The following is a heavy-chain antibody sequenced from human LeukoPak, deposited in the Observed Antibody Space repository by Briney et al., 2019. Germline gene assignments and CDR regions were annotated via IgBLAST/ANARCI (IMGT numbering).Heavy chain of an antibody. CDR3: TREETTVTTFSFDY. D-gene: IGHD4-17*01. V-gene: IGHV3-49*04. CDR2: IRSKAYGGTT. CDR1: GFTYGDYA. Sequence: GGSLRLSCTASGFTYGDYAMSWVRQAPGKGLEWVGFIRSKAYGGTTEYAASVKGRFTISRDDSKSIAYLQMNSLKTEDTAVYYCTREETTVTTFSFDYWGQGTLVTVSS. J-gene: IGHJ4*02.